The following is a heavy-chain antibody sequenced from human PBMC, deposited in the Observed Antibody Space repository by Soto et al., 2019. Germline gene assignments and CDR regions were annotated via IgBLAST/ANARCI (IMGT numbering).Heavy chain of an antibody. J-gene: IGHJ5*01. V-gene: IGHV1-18*01. D-gene: IGHD3-3*01. CDR2: ISAYNGNT. Sequence: GASVKVSCKASGYTFTSYGISWVRQAPGQGLEWMGWISAYNGNTNYAQKLQGRVTMITDTSTSTAYMELRSLRSDDTAVYYCARVPNYDFWSGYYTGNWFDYWGQGTLVTVSS. CDR3: ARVPNYDFWSGYYTGNWFDY. CDR1: GYTFTSYG.